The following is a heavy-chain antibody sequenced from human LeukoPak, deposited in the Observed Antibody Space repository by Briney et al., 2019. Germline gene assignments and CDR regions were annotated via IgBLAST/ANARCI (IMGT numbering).Heavy chain of an antibody. CDR1: GYTFTSYG. CDR2: ISAYNGNT. V-gene: IGHV1-18*01. J-gene: IGHJ6*02. Sequence: GASVKVSCKASGYTFTSYGISWVRRAPGQGLEWMGWISAYNGNTNYAQKLQGRVTMTTDTSTSTAYMELRSLRSDDTAVYYCARRSGSYGYYYYYGMDVWGQGTTVTVSS. CDR3: ARRSGSYGYYYYYGMDV. D-gene: IGHD3-10*01.